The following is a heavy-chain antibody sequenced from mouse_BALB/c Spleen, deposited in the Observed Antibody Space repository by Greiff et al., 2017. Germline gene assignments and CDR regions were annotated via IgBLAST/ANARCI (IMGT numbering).Heavy chain of an antibody. D-gene: IGHD2-1*01. CDR1: GFAFSSYD. J-gene: IGHJ4*01. CDR2: ISSGGGST. CDR3: ARLPRGNYGCMDY. V-gene: IGHV5-12-1*01. Sequence: EVQLVESGGGLVKPGGSLKLSCAASGFAFSSYDMSWVRQTPEKRLEWVAYISSGGGSTYYPDTVKGRFTISRDNAKNTLYLQMSSLKSEDTAMYYCARLPRGNYGCMDYWGQGTSVTVSS.